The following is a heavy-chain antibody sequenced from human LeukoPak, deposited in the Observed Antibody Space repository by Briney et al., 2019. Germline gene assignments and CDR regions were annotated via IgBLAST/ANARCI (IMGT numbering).Heavy chain of an antibody. V-gene: IGHV4-4*02. Sequence: SETLSLTCTVSGDSINSLDLWSWVRQPPGKGLEWIGEMFLSGTTHSNPSVKSRVTISIDKSKNQFFLNLSSVTAADTAVYYCAGLVGRYSSGLYYYYFDYWGQGTLVTVSS. D-gene: IGHD3-22*01. J-gene: IGHJ4*02. CDR2: MFLSGTT. CDR3: AGLVGRYSSGLYYYYFDY. CDR1: GDSINSLDL.